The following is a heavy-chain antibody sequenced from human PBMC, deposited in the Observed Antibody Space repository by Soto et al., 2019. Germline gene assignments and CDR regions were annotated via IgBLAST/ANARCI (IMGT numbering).Heavy chain of an antibody. CDR1: GYTFISYG. CDR2: ISAYNGNT. J-gene: IGHJ6*02. V-gene: IGHV1-18*01. D-gene: IGHD6-13*01. Sequence: QVQLVQSGAEVKKPGASVKVSCKASGYTFISYGISWVRQAPGQGLEWMGWISAYNGNTNYAQKFQGRVTMSTDTHTSTPNMERGSRRPDDKAVYDSAITNPKVIAAAVTDRYGMDVSCQGTTVTVSS. CDR3: AITNPKVIAAAVTDRYGMDV.